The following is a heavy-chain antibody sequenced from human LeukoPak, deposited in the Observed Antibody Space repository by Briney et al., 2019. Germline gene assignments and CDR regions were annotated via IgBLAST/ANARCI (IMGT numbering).Heavy chain of an antibody. D-gene: IGHD1-26*01. J-gene: IGHJ5*02. Sequence: GGSLRLSCAASGFTFSSYAMSWVRQAPGKGLEWVSAISGSGGSTYYADSVKGRFTISRDNSKNTLYLQMNSPRAEDTAVYYCAKDPYSGSYSHWFDPWGQGTLVTVSS. CDR3: AKDPYSGSYSHWFDP. CDR1: GFTFSSYA. CDR2: ISGSGGST. V-gene: IGHV3-23*01.